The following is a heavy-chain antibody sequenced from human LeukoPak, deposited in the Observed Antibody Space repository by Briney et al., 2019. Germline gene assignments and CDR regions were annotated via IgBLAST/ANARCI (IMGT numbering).Heavy chain of an antibody. CDR3: ATIRRASSFSSFDT. CDR1: GGTFSSYA. D-gene: IGHD6-6*01. CDR2: IIPIFGTA. Sequence: GASVKVSCKAFGGTFSSYAISWVRQAPGQRLEWMGGIIPIFGTANYAQKFQGRVTITTDESTSTAYMELSSLRSEDTAVYYCATIRRASSFSSFDTWGQGTMVTVSS. V-gene: IGHV1-69*05. J-gene: IGHJ3*02.